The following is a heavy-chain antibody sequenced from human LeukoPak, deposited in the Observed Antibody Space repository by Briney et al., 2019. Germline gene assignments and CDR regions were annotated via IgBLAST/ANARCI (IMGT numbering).Heavy chain of an antibody. J-gene: IGHJ4*02. V-gene: IGHV3-23*01. D-gene: IGHD3-22*01. CDR2: ISAGGGTT. CDR3: AKVRASSGYFDY. Sequence: GGSLRLSCAASGFTFSSYAMSWVRQAPGKGLEWVSTISAGGGTTYYADSVKGRFTISRDSSKITPYLQMNSLRAEDTAVYYCAKVRASSGYFDYWGQGTLVTVSS. CDR1: GFTFSSYA.